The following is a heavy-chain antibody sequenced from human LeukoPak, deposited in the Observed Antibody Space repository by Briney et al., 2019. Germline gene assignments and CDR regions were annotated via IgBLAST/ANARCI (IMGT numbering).Heavy chain of an antibody. CDR1: RFTHSRNQ. J-gene: IGHJ4*02. V-gene: IGHV3-66*01. CDR3: AKSPKTGFLFDY. CDR2: IYGGVNT. Sequence: PGGSLRLSCAASRFTHSRNQMSSLRQAPGKGLEWVSVIYGGVNTVYADSVQGRFTISRDNSKNTLYLQMSSLRAEDTAVYYCAKSPKTGFLFDYWGKGTLVTVSS. D-gene: IGHD1-1*01.